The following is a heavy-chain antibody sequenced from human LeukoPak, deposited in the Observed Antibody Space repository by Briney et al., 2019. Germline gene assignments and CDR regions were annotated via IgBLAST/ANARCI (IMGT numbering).Heavy chain of an antibody. CDR3: ARTPLRFWYYFDY. CDR1: GFTFDDYG. D-gene: IGHD3-3*01. J-gene: IGHJ4*02. CDR2: IWYDGSNK. Sequence: GGSLRLSCAASGFTFDDYGMHWVRQAPGKGLDWVAVIWYDGSNKYYADSVKGRFTISRDNSKNTLYLQMNSLRAEDTAVYYCARTPLRFWYYFDYWGQGTLVTVSS. V-gene: IGHV3-33*08.